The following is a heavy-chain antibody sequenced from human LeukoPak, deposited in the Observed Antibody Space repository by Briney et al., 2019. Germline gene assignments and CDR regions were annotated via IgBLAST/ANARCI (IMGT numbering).Heavy chain of an antibody. V-gene: IGHV1-69*13. J-gene: IGHJ5*02. D-gene: IGHD5-18*01. CDR1: GGTFSSYA. CDR3: ARDWKYSYGYDNWFDP. Sequence: SVKVSCKASGGTFSSYAISWVRQAAGQGLAWMVGIIPIFGTANYAQKFQGRVTITADESTGTAYMELSSLRSEDTAVYYCARDWKYSYGYDNWFDPWGQGTLVTVSS. CDR2: IIPIFGTA.